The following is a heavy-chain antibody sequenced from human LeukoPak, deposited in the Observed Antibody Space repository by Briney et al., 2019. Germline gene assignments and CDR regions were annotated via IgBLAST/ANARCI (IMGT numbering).Heavy chain of an antibody. V-gene: IGHV1-69*13. D-gene: IGHD1-26*01. J-gene: IGHJ4*02. CDR3: ARGVVGATTGAYSFDY. CDR1: GGTFSSYA. CDR2: IIPIFGTA. Sequence: ASVKVSCKASGGTFSSYAIRWERQAPGQWLEWMGGIIPIFGTANYAQKFQGRVTIIADESTSTAYMELSSLRSEDTAVYYCARGVVGATTGAYSFDYWGRGTLVTVSS.